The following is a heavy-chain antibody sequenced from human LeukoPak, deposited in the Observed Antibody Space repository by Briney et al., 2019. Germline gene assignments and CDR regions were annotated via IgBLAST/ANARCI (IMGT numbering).Heavy chain of an antibody. V-gene: IGHV1-2*02. CDR2: INPNSGVT. CDR3: ARSPDILTGENFDY. Sequence: ASVKVSCKASGYTFTDDYVHWVRQAPGQGREWMGGINPNSGVTNYAQKFQGRVTMTRDMSISTAYMELSRLRSDDTAVYYCARSPDILTGENFDYWGQGTLVTVSS. CDR1: GYTFTDDY. D-gene: IGHD3-9*01. J-gene: IGHJ4*02.